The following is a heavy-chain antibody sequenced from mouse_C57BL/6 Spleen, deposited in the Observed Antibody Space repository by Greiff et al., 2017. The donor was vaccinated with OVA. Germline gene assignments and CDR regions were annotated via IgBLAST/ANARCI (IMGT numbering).Heavy chain of an antibody. V-gene: IGHV5-4*03. CDR3: ARVGYGNYFDY. CDR2: ISDGGSYT. CDR1: GFTFSSYA. D-gene: IGHD2-10*02. Sequence: EVKVVESGGGLVKPGGSLKLSCAASGFTFSSYAMSWVRQTPEKRLEWVATISDGGSYTYYPDNVKGRFTISRDNAKNNLYLQMSHLKSEDTAMYYCARVGYGNYFDYWGQGTTLTVSS. J-gene: IGHJ2*01.